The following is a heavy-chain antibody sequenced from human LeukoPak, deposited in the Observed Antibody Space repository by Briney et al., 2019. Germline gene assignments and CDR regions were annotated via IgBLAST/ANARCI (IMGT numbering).Heavy chain of an antibody. J-gene: IGHJ6*02. V-gene: IGHV3-43*01. D-gene: IGHD6-13*01. CDR2: ISWDGGST. CDR1: GFTFDDYT. Sequence: GGSLRLSCAASGFTFDDYTMHWVRQAPGKGLEWVSLISWDGGSTYYADSVKGRFTISRDNSKNSLYLQMNSLRTEDTALYYCAKDLRAAAATHYYYGMDVWGQGTTVTVSS. CDR3: AKDLRAAAATHYYYGMDV.